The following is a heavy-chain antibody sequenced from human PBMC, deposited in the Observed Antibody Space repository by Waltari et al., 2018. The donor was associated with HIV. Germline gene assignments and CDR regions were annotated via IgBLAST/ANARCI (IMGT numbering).Heavy chain of an antibody. Sequence: QVHLVESGGGVVQPGRSLSLSCATSGFTLRSYGMHWVRQAPGKGLEWVTVIGYYGSKKYYADSVKGRFTISRDNSKNTLYLQMNSLRIEDTAVYYCARKYSSSWGAPFDYWGQGTLVTVSS. CDR2: IGYYGSKK. D-gene: IGHD6-13*01. V-gene: IGHV3-33*01. CDR3: ARKYSSSWGAPFDY. J-gene: IGHJ4*02. CDR1: GFTLRSYG.